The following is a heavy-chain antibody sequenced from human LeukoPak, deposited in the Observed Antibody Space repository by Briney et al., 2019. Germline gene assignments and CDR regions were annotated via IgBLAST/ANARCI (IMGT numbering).Heavy chain of an antibody. D-gene: IGHD1-1*01. CDR1: GYTLTIYY. CDR3: ARGPRGQRFDY. J-gene: IGHJ4*02. V-gene: IGHV1-46*01. Sequence: ASVKVSCKASGYTLTIYYMHWVRQAPGQGLEWMGLINPGGGDTSYAQNLQGRVTMTRDTSTSTVYLELSNLRSEDTAVYYCARGPRGQRFDYWGQGTLVTVSS. CDR2: INPGGGDT.